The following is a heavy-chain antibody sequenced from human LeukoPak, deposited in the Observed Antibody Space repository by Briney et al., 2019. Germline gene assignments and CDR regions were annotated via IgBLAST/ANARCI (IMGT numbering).Heavy chain of an antibody. CDR1: GSTFSSYE. V-gene: IGHV3-48*03. D-gene: IGHD6-13*01. CDR2: ISSSGSTI. CDR3: ATTLYSSSWLSAYYYYYYMDV. Sequence: GGSLRLSCAASGSTFSSYEMNWVRQAPGKGLEWVSYISSSGSTIYYADSVKGRFTISRDNAKNSLYLQMNSLRAEDTAVYYCATTLYSSSWLSAYYYYYYMDVWGKGTTVTVSS. J-gene: IGHJ6*03.